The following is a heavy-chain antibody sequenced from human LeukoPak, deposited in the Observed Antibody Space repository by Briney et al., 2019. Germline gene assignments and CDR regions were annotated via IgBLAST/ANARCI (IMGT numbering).Heavy chain of an antibody. CDR3: ARHNPPRITMIVGYSSRRAFDI. J-gene: IGHJ3*02. CDR1: GGSISSGSYY. V-gene: IGHV4-61*02. CDR2: IYTSGST. D-gene: IGHD3-22*01. Sequence: PSETLSLTCTVSGGSISSGSYYWSWIRQPAGKGLEWIGRIYTSGSTNYNPSLKSRVTISVDTSKNQFSLKLSSVTAADTAVYYCARHNPPRITMIVGYSSRRAFDIWGQGTMVTVSS.